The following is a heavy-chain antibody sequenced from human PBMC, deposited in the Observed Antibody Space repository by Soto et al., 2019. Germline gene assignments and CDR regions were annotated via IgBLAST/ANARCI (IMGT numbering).Heavy chain of an antibody. J-gene: IGHJ6*02. D-gene: IGHD5-12*01. CDR1: GYSFTSYW. CDR3: ARAVHSGYDPPYYYYGMDV. CDR2: IDPSDSYT. V-gene: IGHV5-10-1*01. Sequence: PGESLKISCNGSGYSFTSYWISLVLQMPGKGLEWMGRIDPSDSYTNYSPSFQGHVTISADKSISTAYLQWSSLKASDTAMYYCARAVHSGYDPPYYYYGMDVWGQGTTVTVS.